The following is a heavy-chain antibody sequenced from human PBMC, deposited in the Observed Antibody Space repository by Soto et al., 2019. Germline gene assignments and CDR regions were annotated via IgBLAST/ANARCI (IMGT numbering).Heavy chain of an antibody. Sequence: QVQLQESGPGLVKPSETLSLTCSVSGGSIGSYYWSWIRQPPGKGLEWIGYIYYSGSTNYNPSLKSRVTISVYTSKTQFSLKRSSVTAAATAVYYCARGGWRQIDYWGQGTLVTVSS. D-gene: IGHD3-3*01. CDR3: ARGGWRQIDY. V-gene: IGHV4-59*08. CDR1: GGSIGSYY. CDR2: IYYSGST. J-gene: IGHJ4*02.